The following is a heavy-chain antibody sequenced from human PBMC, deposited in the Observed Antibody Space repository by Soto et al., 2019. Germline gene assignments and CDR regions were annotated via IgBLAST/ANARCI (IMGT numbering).Heavy chain of an antibody. CDR3: ARVIWNMHYYYYMDV. J-gene: IGHJ6*03. V-gene: IGHV3-11*01. CDR1: GFTFSDYY. D-gene: IGHD1-1*01. CDR2: ISSSGSPI. Sequence: GGSLRLSCAASGFTFSDYYMTWIRQAPGKGLECVSYISSSGSPIYSADSLKGRFTISRDNAKNSLYLQMNSLRAEDTAVYYYARVIWNMHYYYYMDVWGIGTAVTVSS.